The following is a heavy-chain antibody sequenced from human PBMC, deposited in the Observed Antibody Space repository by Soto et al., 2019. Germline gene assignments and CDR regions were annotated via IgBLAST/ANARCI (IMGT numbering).Heavy chain of an antibody. J-gene: IGHJ5*02. Sequence: SETLSLTCTVSGGSISSYYWSWIRQPPGKGLEWIGYIYYSGSTNYNPSLKSRVTISVDTSKNQFSLKLSSVTAADTAVYYCARTELGYCSGGSCYWFDPWGQGTLVTVSS. D-gene: IGHD2-15*01. V-gene: IGHV4-59*12. CDR2: IYYSGST. CDR1: GGSISSYY. CDR3: ARTELGYCSGGSCYWFDP.